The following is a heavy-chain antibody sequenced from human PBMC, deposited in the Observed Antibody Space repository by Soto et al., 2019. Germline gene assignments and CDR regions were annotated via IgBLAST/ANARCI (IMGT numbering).Heavy chain of an antibody. V-gene: IGHV1-2*02. CDR1: GYTFTGYY. CDR2: LNPNSGDT. J-gene: IGHJ4*02. Sequence: GASVTVSCQASGYTFTGYYVHWVRQAPGQGLEGMVWLNPNSGDTNYAQRFQGRVTMTRDTSISTAYMDLSRLRSDDTAVYYCARAVGRSERLVKGYWGQGTLVTVSS. D-gene: IGHD3-9*01. CDR3: ARAVGRSERLVKGY.